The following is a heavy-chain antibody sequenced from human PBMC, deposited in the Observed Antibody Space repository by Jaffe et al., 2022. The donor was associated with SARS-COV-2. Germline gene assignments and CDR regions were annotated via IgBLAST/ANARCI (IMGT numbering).Heavy chain of an antibody. CDR2: VKQDGSEK. CDR1: GFTFTNYW. J-gene: IGHJ4*02. V-gene: IGHV3-7*01. Sequence: EVQVVESGGGLVQPGGSLRLSCAASGFTFTNYWMSWVRQAPGKGLEWVAFVKQDGSEKYYVDSVKGRFTISRDNAKNSLYLQMNSLRAEDTAVYYCARGDYYGSGSLYFDYWGQGTLVTVSS. D-gene: IGHD3-10*01. CDR3: ARGDYYGSGSLYFDY.